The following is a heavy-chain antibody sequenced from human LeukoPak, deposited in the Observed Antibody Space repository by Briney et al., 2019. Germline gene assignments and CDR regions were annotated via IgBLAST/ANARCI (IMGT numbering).Heavy chain of an antibody. CDR1: GFTFSSYA. V-gene: IGHV3-30-3*01. D-gene: IGHD1-26*01. Sequence: PGGSLRLSCAASGFTFSSYAMHWVHQAPGKGLEWVAVISYDGSNKYYADSVKGRFTISRDNSKNTLYLQMNSLRAEDTAVYYCARDRVGATDYSDYWGQGTLVTVSS. CDR3: ARDRVGATDYSDY. J-gene: IGHJ4*02. CDR2: ISYDGSNK.